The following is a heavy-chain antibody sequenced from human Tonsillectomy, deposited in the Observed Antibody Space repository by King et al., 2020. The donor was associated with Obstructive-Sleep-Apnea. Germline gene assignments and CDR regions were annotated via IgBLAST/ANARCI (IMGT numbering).Heavy chain of an antibody. V-gene: IGHV1-69*10. CDR1: GGTFSSYA. Sequence: QLVQSGAEVKKPGSSVKVSCKASGGTFSSYAISWVRQAPGQGLEWMGGIIPILGIANYAQKFQGRVTITADKSTSTAYMGLSSLRSEDTAVYYCARARLGYCSGGSCYYFDYWGQGTLVTVSS. CDR2: IIPILGIA. J-gene: IGHJ4*02. CDR3: ARARLGYCSGGSCYYFDY. D-gene: IGHD2-15*01.